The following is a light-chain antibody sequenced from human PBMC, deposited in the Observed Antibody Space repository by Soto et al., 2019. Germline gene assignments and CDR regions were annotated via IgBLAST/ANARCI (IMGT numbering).Light chain of an antibody. Sequence: QSVLTQPASVSGSPGQSITISCTGTSSDVGGYNYVSWYKQYAGKAPKLMIYAVSNRPSGVSNRFSASKSGSTAFLTISGLQAEDEADCYCSSYTSSSLVVFGGGTKLTVL. CDR3: SSYTSSSLVV. CDR1: SSDVGGYNY. V-gene: IGLV2-14*01. J-gene: IGLJ2*01. CDR2: AVS.